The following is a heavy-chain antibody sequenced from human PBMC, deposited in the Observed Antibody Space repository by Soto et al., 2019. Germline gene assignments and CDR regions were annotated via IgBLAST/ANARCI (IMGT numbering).Heavy chain of an antibody. CDR2: ISGSGGST. V-gene: IGHV3-23*01. J-gene: IGHJ6*03. CDR1: GFTFSSYA. CDR3: AKDRYQLLPTCYYMDV. Sequence: EVQLLESGGGLVQPGGSLRLSCAASGFTFSSYAMSWVRQAPGKGLEWVSAISGSGGSTYYADSVKGRFTISSDNSKNALYLQMNSLRAEDTAVYYCAKDRYQLLPTCYYMDVWGKGTTVTVSS. D-gene: IGHD2-2*01.